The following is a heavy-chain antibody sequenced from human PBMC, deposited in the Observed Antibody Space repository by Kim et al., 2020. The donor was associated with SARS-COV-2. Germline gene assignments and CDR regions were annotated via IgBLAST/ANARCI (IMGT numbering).Heavy chain of an antibody. V-gene: IGHV4-34*01. D-gene: IGHD2-15*01. CDR3: ARYCSGGSCYGDAFDI. Sequence: HKSRVTIAVDTSKNQFSLKLSAVTAADTAVYYCARYCSGGSCYGDAFDIWGQGTMVTVSS. J-gene: IGHJ3*02.